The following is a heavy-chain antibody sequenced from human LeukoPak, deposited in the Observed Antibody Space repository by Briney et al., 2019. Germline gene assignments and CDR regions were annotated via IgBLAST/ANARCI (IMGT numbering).Heavy chain of an antibody. D-gene: IGHD6-19*01. CDR2: IYYSGST. CDR3: ARVPTAYSNGWYLPYYFDY. V-gene: IGHV4-39*07. Sequence: PSETLSLTCTVSGGSISSSSYYWGWIRQPPGKGLEWIGSIYYSGSTYYNPSLKSRVTISVDTSKNQFSLKLSSVTAADTAVYYCARVPTAYSNGWYLPYYFDYWGQGTLVTVSS. J-gene: IGHJ4*02. CDR1: GGSISSSSYY.